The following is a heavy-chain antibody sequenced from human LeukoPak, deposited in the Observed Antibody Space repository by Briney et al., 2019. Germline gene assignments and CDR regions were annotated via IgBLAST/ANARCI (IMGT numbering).Heavy chain of an antibody. Sequence: SETLSLTCTVSGGPISTSNYYWGWIRQPPGKGLEWIGSIYYSGSTYYNPSLKSRVTISVDTSKNQFSLKLNSVTAADTAVYYCARVAVPYYGMDVWGQGTTVTVSS. CDR3: ARVAVPYYGMDV. J-gene: IGHJ6*02. CDR1: GGPISTSNYY. CDR2: IYYSGST. V-gene: IGHV4-39*01.